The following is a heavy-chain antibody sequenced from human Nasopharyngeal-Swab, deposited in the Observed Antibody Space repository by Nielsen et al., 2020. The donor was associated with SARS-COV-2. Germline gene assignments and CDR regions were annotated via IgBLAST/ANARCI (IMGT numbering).Heavy chain of an antibody. D-gene: IGHD2-8*01. J-gene: IGHJ4*02. CDR3: ATLNGATAYDFDY. CDR2: INTNTGHP. Sequence: WVRQAPGQGLEWMGWINTNTGHPTYARGFTGRFVFSLDSSARSTYLEISSLQPDDTDVYSCATLNGATAYDFDYWGQGTLVTVSS. V-gene: IGHV7-4-1*02.